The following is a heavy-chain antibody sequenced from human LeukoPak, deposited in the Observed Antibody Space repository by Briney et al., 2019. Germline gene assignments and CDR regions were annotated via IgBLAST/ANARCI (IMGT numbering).Heavy chain of an antibody. CDR2: INHSGST. V-gene: IGHV4-34*01. CDR3: ARGTSSWYYYNIGPYYYYYMDV. Sequence: SETLSLTCTVSGGSISSYYWSWIRQPPGKGLEWIGEINHSGSTNYNPSLKSRVTISVDTSKNQFSLKLSSVTAADTAVYYCARGTSSWYYYNIGPYYYYYMDVWGKGTTVTISS. CDR1: GGSISSYY. J-gene: IGHJ6*03. D-gene: IGHD6-13*01.